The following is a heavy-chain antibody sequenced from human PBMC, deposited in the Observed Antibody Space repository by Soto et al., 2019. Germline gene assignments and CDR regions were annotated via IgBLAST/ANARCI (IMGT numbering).Heavy chain of an antibody. V-gene: IGHV1-18*04. CDR1: GYAFTSYG. CDR2: IAPHSGRT. Sequence: QVQLVQSGPEVKNPGASVRVSCVASGYAFTSYGVNWVRQAPGQGLDWMGWIAPHSGRTTYLPKFQGRVTITADVSTNTAYIELRSLKSDDTGIYFCARAATGSYHSAYWGQGTVVTVSS. J-gene: IGHJ4*02. D-gene: IGHD3-10*01. CDR3: ARAATGSYHSAY.